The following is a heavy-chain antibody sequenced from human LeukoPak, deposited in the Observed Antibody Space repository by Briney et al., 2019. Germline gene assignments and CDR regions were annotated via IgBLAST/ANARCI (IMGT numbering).Heavy chain of an antibody. J-gene: IGHJ3*01. CDR1: GFTFSTYE. CDR3: ARDRDCSRTSCFNAFDV. Sequence: TGGSLRLSCAASGFTFSTYEMHWVRQAPGKGLEWVAVISHDGNDQYYADSVKGRFTISRDNSKNALYLQMSSLRVEDTAVYYCARDRDCSRTSCFNAFDVWGQGTMAIVSS. CDR2: ISHDGNDQ. V-gene: IGHV3-30*04. D-gene: IGHD2-2*01.